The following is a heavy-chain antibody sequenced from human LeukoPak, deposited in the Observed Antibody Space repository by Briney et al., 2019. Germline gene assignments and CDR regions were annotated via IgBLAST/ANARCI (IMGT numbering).Heavy chain of an antibody. CDR2: ISGSGGST. V-gene: IGHV3-23*01. Sequence: QAGGSLRLSCAASGFTFSSYAMSWVRQAPGKGLEWVSAISGSGGSTYYADSVKGRFTISRDNSKNTLYLQMNSLRAEDTAVYYCAKSRWGGGYYYYMDVWGKGTTVTVSS. D-gene: IGHD6-13*01. CDR3: AKSRWGGGYYYYMDV. J-gene: IGHJ6*03. CDR1: GFTFSSYA.